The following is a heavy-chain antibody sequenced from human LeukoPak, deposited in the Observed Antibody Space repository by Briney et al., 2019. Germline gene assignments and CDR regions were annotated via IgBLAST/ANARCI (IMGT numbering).Heavy chain of an antibody. CDR2: ITNSGGST. D-gene: IGHD6-19*01. CDR1: GFTFSTYG. J-gene: IGHJ4*02. V-gene: IGHV3-23*01. Sequence: GGSLRLSCAASGFTFSTYGMSWVRQAPGKGQEWVSTITNSGGSTYYADSVKGRFTVSRDNSKNTLYLHMNSLRVDDTAVYYCTKPGWHDSGWFDCWGQGTLVTVSS. CDR3: TKPGWHDSGWFDC.